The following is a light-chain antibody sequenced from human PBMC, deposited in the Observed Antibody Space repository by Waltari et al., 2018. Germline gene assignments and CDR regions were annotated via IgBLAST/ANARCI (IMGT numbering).Light chain of an antibody. CDR2: AAC. V-gene: IGKV1-39*01. CDR3: QQSYSTPYT. Sequence: EIQMTKSPSSLSASVGDRVTVTFRASQSISSFLNWYQQKPGKAPNLLIYAACSLQSGVPSRFSGSGSGTDFNLTISTLQPEDFATDYCQQSYSTPYTFGQGTTLEIK. CDR1: QSISSF. J-gene: IGKJ2*01.